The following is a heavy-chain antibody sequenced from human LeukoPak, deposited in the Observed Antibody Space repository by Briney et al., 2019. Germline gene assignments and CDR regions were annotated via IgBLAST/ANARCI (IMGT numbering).Heavy chain of an antibody. CDR3: ARAKVAGLDY. Sequence: SETLSLTCTVSGGSISTSYYWGWIRQPPGKGLEWIGSIYYSGSTYYNPSLKSRVTISVDTSKNHFSLKLSSVTAADTAVYYCARAKVAGLDYWGQGTLVTVSS. CDR2: IYYSGST. CDR1: GGSISTSYY. J-gene: IGHJ4*02. V-gene: IGHV4-39*02. D-gene: IGHD6-19*01.